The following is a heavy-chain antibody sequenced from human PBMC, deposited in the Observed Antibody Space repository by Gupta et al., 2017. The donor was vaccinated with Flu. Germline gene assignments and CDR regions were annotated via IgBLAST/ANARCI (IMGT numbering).Heavy chain of an antibody. J-gene: IGHJ5*02. V-gene: IGHV3-73*02. CDR2: IKRTGNTDAP. Sequence: AHLVESGGGLVQPGGPLKLSCAASGFDFVISTIHWVRQAPGKVLEWVGRIKRTGNTDAPAYAPAVNGRFIISRDDSTEMVFLQMNSVKTEDAGIYYGTRQYPGGSWGQGTLVTVSS. CDR3: TRQYPGGS. D-gene: IGHD3-16*01. CDR1: GFDFVIST.